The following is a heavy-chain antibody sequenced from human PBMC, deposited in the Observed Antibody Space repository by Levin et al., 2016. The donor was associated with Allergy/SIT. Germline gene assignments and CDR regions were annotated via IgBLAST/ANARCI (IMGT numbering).Heavy chain of an antibody. CDR3: ARSKYSSSWYYFDY. J-gene: IGHJ4*02. CDR1: GGSISSYY. D-gene: IGHD6-13*01. V-gene: IGHV4-59*01. Sequence: SETLSLTCTVSGGSISSYYWSWIRQPPGKGLEWIGYIYYSGSTNYNPSLKSRVTISVDTSKNQFSLKLSSVTAADTAVYYCARSKYSSSWYYFDYWGQGTLVTVSS. CDR2: IYYSGST.